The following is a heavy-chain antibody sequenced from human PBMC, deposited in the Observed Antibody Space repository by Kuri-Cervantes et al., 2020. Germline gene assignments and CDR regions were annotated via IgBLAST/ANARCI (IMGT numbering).Heavy chain of an antibody. V-gene: IGHV3-66*01. CDR3: AKEDCTNGVCYIGYFDY. CDR1: GLTVSSNY. Sequence: GESLKISCAASGLTVSSNYMSWVRQAPGKGLEWVSVIYSGGRTDYADSVKGRFTISRDNSKNTLYLQMNSLRAEDTAVYYCAKEDCTNGVCYIGYFDYWGQGTLITVSS. J-gene: IGHJ4*02. D-gene: IGHD2-8*01. CDR2: IYSGGRT.